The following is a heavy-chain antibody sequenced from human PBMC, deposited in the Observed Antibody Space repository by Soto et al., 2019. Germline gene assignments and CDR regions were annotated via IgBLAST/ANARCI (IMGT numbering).Heavy chain of an antibody. D-gene: IGHD3-10*01. V-gene: IGHV3-9*01. CDR1: GFIFDDYA. CDR2: ISWNSGSI. Sequence: SLRLFSAAYGFIFDDYAMHWVRQAPGKGLEWVSGISWNSGSIGYADSVKGRFTISRDNAKNSLYLQMNSLRAEDTALYYCAKAHYGSGSYYTYYYYGMDVWGQGTTVTVSS. CDR3: AKAHYGSGSYYTYYYYGMDV. J-gene: IGHJ6*02.